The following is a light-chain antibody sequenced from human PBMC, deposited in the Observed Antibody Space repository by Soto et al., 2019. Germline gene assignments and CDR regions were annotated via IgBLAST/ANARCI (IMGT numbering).Light chain of an antibody. J-gene: IGKJ3*01. Sequence: DILMTQSPSSLSASVGDRVTITCRASQSISGSLNWYQWKPGKAPKLLIYAASSLHSGVPSRFSGSGSGTDFTLTISSLQPEDFATYYCQQSYSAPQAFGPGTKVDIK. CDR3: QQSYSAPQA. V-gene: IGKV1-39*01. CDR2: AAS. CDR1: QSISGS.